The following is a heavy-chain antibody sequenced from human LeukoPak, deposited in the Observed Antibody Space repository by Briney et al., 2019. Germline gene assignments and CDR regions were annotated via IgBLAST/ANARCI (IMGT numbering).Heavy chain of an antibody. V-gene: IGHV3-9*01. D-gene: IGHD3-22*01. J-gene: IGHJ4*02. CDR2: ISWNSGSI. Sequence: GRSLRLSCAASGFTFDDYAMHWVRQAPGKGLEWVSGISWNSGSIGYADSVKGRFTISRDNAKNSLYPQMNSLRAEDTALYYCAKDSVGYYYDSSGYLGYWGQGTLVTVSS. CDR3: AKDSVGYYYDSSGYLGY. CDR1: GFTFDDYA.